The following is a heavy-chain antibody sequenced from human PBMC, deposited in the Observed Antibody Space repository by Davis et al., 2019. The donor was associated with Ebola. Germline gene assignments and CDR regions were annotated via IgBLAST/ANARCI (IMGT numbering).Heavy chain of an antibody. CDR1: GGSFSGYY. CDR3: ASPSISSWYRGGGYYYGMDV. CDR2: INHSGST. J-gene: IGHJ6*02. V-gene: IGHV4-34*01. Sequence: PSETLSLTCAVYGGSFSGYYWSWIRQPPGKGLEWIGEINHSGSTNYNPSLKSRVTISVDTSKNQFSLKLSSVTAADTAVYYCASPSISSWYRGGGYYYGMDVWGQGTTVTVSS. D-gene: IGHD6-13*01.